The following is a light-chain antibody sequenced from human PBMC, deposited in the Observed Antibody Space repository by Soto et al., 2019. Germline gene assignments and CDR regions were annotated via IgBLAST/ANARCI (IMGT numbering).Light chain of an antibody. Sequence: DVVMTQSPLSLPVTLGQPASISCRSSQSLIHSDGNTYLSWFQQRPGQSPRRLIYEVSDRDSGVPDRFIGSGSGTDFTRKISRVEAEDVGVYYCMQGTSWPCTFGQGTDVEIK. CDR3: MQGTSWPCT. CDR2: EVS. J-gene: IGKJ1*01. V-gene: IGKV2-30*02. CDR1: QSLIHSDGNTY.